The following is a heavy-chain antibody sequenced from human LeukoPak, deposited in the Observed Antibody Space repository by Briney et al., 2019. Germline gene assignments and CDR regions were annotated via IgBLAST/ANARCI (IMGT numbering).Heavy chain of an antibody. CDR2: INTDGSST. J-gene: IGHJ4*02. Sequence: GGSLRLSCAASGFTFSSYWMHWVRQAPGKGLVWVSRINTDGSSTSYADSVKGRFTISRDNAKNTLYLQMNSLRAEDTAVYYCARVSSSSWWALDYWGQATLVTVSS. D-gene: IGHD6-13*01. CDR3: ARVSSSSWWALDY. V-gene: IGHV3-74*01. CDR1: GFTFSSYW.